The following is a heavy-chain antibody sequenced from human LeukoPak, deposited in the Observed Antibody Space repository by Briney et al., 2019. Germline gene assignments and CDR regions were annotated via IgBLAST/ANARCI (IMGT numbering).Heavy chain of an antibody. CDR1: GYSFTSYW. V-gene: IGHV5-51*01. CDR3: ARPGYYDSSGSDDAFDI. Sequence: GESLKISCKGSGYSFTSYWIGWVRQMPGKGLEWMGIIYPGDPDTRYSPSFQGQVTISADKSISTAYLQWSSLKASDTAMYYCARPGYYDSSGSDDAFDIWGQGTMVTVSS. J-gene: IGHJ3*02. D-gene: IGHD3-22*01. CDR2: IYPGDPDT.